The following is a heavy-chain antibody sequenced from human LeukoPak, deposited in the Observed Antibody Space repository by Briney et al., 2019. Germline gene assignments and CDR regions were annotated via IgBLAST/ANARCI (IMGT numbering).Heavy chain of an antibody. J-gene: IGHJ4*02. V-gene: IGHV3-21*01. D-gene: IGHD1-20*01. CDR1: GFTVSSNY. CDR3: TTSPYRDNWNPYDGMPPANDY. CDR2: ISSSSSYI. Sequence: KTGGSLRLSCTASGFTVSSNYMTWVRQAPGKGLEWVSSISSSSSYIYYADSVKGRFTISRDNAKNSLYLQMNSLRAEDTAVYYCTTSPYRDNWNPYDGMPPANDYWGQGTLVTVSS.